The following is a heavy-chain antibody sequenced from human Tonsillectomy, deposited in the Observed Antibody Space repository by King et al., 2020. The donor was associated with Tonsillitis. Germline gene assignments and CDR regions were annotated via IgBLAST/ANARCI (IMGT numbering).Heavy chain of an antibody. J-gene: IGHJ4*02. CDR3: ARPQRDSSGWYDGVY. CDR2: INPNSGGT. CDR1: GYAFAGYY. D-gene: IGHD6-19*01. Sequence: QLVQSGAEVKKPGASVKVSCKASGYAFAGYYMHWVRQAPGQGLEWMGWINPNSGGTNYAQKFQGRVTMTRDTSISTAYMELSRLKSDDTAVYYCARPQRDSSGWYDGVYWGQGTLVTVSS. V-gene: IGHV1-2*02.